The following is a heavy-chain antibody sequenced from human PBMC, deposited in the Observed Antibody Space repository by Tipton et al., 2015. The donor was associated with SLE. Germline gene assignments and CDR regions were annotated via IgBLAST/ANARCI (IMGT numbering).Heavy chain of an antibody. V-gene: IGHV3-30*02. CDR1: GFTFSNYG. Sequence: SLRLSCAASGFTFSNYGMHWVRQAPGKGLEWVAFIRYDGSNKYYADSVKGRFTISRDNSKNTLYLQMNSLRAEDTAVYYCAKGAHIVVVIAIPPDYGMDVWGQGTTVTISS. CDR3: AKGAHIVVVIAIPPDYGMDV. CDR2: IRYDGSNK. D-gene: IGHD2-21*01. J-gene: IGHJ6*02.